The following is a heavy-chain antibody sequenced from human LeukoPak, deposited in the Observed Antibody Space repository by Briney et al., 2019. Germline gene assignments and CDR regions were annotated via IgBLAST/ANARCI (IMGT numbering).Heavy chain of an antibody. CDR2: MNPNSGNT. Sequence: ASVKVSCKASGYTFTSYDINWVRQATGQGLEWMGWMNPNSGNTGYAQKFQGRVTITRNTSISTAYMGLSSLRSEDTAVYYCARGGSFDPYYYYYMDVWGKGTTVTVSS. J-gene: IGHJ6*03. D-gene: IGHD1-26*01. CDR1: GYTFTSYD. CDR3: ARGGSFDPYYYYYMDV. V-gene: IGHV1-8*03.